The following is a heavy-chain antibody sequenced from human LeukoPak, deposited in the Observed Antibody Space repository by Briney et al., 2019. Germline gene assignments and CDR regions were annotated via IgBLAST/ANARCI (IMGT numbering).Heavy chain of an antibody. CDR1: GYSISSGYY. J-gene: IGHJ4*02. D-gene: IGHD3-10*01. CDR2: IYYGGST. V-gene: IGHV4-38-2*02. Sequence: SETLSLTCTVSGYSISSGYYWGWIRQPPGKGLEWIGSIYYGGSTYYNPSLKSRVTISVDTSKNQFSLKLSSVTAADTAVYYCARDYAYYGSGSYDYWGQGTLVTVSS. CDR3: ARDYAYYGSGSYDY.